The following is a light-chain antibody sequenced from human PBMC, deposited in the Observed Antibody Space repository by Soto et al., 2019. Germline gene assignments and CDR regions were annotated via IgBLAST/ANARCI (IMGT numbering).Light chain of an antibody. Sequence: EIVMTQSPATLSVSPGETTRLSCRASQSVSSYLAWYQQKPGQAPKFLIYDASNRATGIPARFSGSGSETDFTLTINSLEPEDFAVYYCQQRFNWPLTFGQGTRLEIK. CDR2: DAS. J-gene: IGKJ5*01. V-gene: IGKV3-11*01. CDR3: QQRFNWPLT. CDR1: QSVSSY.